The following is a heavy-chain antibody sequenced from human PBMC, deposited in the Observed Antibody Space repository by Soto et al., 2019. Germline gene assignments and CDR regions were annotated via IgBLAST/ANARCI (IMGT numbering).Heavy chain of an antibody. D-gene: IGHD3-16*01. CDR3: ARDLAKAVANYYGMDV. V-gene: IGHV3-21*01. J-gene: IGHJ6*02. CDR1: GFTFSSYS. Sequence: PGGSLRLSCAASGFTFSSYSMNWVRQAPGKGLEWVSPISSSSSYIYYADSVKGRFTISRDNAKNSLYLQMNSLRAEDTAVYYCARDLAKAVANYYGMDVWGQGTTVTVSS. CDR2: ISSSSSYI.